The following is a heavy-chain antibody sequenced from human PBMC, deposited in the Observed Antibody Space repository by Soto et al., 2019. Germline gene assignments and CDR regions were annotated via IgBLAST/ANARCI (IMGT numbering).Heavy chain of an antibody. J-gene: IGHJ4*02. CDR2: IYYSGST. CDR1: GGSISSYY. D-gene: IGHD2-15*01. V-gene: IGHV4-59*01. CDR3: ARQLGAVVGV. Sequence: SETLSLTCTVSGGSISSYYWSWIRQPPGKGLEWIGYIYYSGSTNYNPSLKSRVTISVDTSKNQFSLKLSSVTAADTAGYYCARQLGAVVGVWGQGTLVTVSS.